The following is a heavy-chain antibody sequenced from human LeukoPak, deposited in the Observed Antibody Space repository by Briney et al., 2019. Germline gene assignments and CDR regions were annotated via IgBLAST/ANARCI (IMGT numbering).Heavy chain of an antibody. CDR1: GFTFSSYS. V-gene: IGHV3-21*01. Sequence: GGSLRLSCAASGFTFSSYSMNWVRQAPGKGLEWVSSISSSSYIYYADSVKGRFTISRDNAKNSLYLQMNSLRAEDTAVYYCARDNGIVGAINDYYYMDVWGKGTTVTISS. CDR3: ARDNGIVGAINDYYYMDV. CDR2: ISSSSYI. D-gene: IGHD1-26*01. J-gene: IGHJ6*03.